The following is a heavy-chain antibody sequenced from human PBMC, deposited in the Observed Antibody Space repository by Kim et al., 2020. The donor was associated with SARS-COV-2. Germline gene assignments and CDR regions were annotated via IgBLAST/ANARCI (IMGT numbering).Heavy chain of an antibody. CDR3: ATVGAFGVVKYYFDY. J-gene: IGHJ4*02. Sequence: GGSLRLSCAASGFTFSNAWMGWVRQVPGKGLEWVARINSKTDGGTTDYPAPVKGRFTISSDDSKNTLFLQMNSLETEDTSVYYCATVGAFGVVKYYFDYWGQGTLVTVSS. V-gene: IGHV3-15*01. CDR1: GFTFSNAW. D-gene: IGHD3-3*01. CDR2: INSKTDGGTT.